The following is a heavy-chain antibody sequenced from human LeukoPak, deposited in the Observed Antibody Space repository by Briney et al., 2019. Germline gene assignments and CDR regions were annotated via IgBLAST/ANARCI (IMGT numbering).Heavy chain of an antibody. CDR1: RGSISGSIRSFY. Sequence: SETLSLTRTVSRGSISGSIRSFYWSWLRQPPGKGLEWIGYISSSGSTHDNPSLRSRVTISLDASKNQFFLTLSSVSAADTALYYCARIPLAYSGAYYFDYWGQGTLVTVSP. CDR2: ISSSGST. D-gene: IGHD1-26*01. V-gene: IGHV4-4*09. CDR3: ARIPLAYSGAYYFDY. J-gene: IGHJ4*02.